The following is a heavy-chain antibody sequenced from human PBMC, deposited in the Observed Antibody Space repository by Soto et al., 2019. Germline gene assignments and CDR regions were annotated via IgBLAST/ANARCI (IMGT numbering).Heavy chain of an antibody. J-gene: IGHJ3*02. Sequence: PSETLSLTCTVSGGSVSSGAYYWTWIRHRPGKGLEWIGYIYYSGSTYYSPSRKSRLSISLDTSKNQVSLRLSSVTAADTAMYYCARARLRAVYAFDIWGQGTMVTVSS. CDR1: GGSVSSGAYY. D-gene: IGHD5-12*01. CDR2: IYYSGST. CDR3: ARARLRAVYAFDI. V-gene: IGHV4-31*03.